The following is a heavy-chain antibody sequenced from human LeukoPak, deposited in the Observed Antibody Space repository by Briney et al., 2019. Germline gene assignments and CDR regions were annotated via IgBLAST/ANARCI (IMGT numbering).Heavy chain of an antibody. CDR3: ARDRSESVLTTYYHIFDF. CDR2: VYNSGST. CDR1: GGSISSNY. J-gene: IGHJ4*02. Sequence: PSETLSLTCSVSGGSISSNYWTWIRQTPGKGLEWIGYVYNSGSTNYNPSLKSRVTVSLDTSKNQFSLKLKSVTAADTAVYYCARDRSESVLTTYYHIFDFWGQGILVTVSS. D-gene: IGHD3-9*01. V-gene: IGHV4-59*01.